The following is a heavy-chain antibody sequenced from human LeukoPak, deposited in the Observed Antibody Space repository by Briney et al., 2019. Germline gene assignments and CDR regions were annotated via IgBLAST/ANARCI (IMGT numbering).Heavy chain of an antibody. CDR2: FCLGRDT. V-gene: IGHV4-38-2*02. CDR1: GDSVTNDFF. Sequence: SETLSLTCTVSGDSVTNDFFWGWVRQPPGKELEWIGSFCLGRDTYYRPSLKSRVTISVDTSKNQFSLNLNSVTAPDTAVYYCARWASISREPGGFFDHWGQGTLVTVSS. J-gene: IGHJ4*02. CDR3: ARWASISREPGGFFDH. D-gene: IGHD1-14*01.